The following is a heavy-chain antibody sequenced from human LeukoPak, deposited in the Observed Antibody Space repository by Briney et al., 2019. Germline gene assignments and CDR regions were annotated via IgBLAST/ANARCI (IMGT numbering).Heavy chain of an antibody. CDR3: ARDATTELGTVYMDV. CDR2: ISTSGSSI. CDR1: GFTFSSNW. Sequence: PGGSLRLSCAVSGFTFSSNWMSWVRQAPGKGLEWLSHISTSGSSIHYADSVKGRFTISRDNAKNSLYLQMNSLRVEDTAVYYCARDATTELGTVYMDVWGKGTTVTISS. J-gene: IGHJ6*03. D-gene: IGHD4-17*01. V-gene: IGHV3-48*03.